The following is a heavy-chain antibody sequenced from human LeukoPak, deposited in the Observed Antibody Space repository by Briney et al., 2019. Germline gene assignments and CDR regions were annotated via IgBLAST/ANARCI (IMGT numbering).Heavy chain of an antibody. V-gene: IGHV3-30-3*01. CDR2: ISYDGSNK. Sequence: PGGSLRLSCAASGFTFSSYAMHWVRQAPGKGLEWVAVISYDGSNKYYADSVKGRFTISRDNSKNTLYLQMNSLRAEDTAVYYCARDQRATVTIGMDVWGQGTTVTVSS. CDR1: GFTFSSYA. CDR3: ARDQRATVTIGMDV. D-gene: IGHD4-17*01. J-gene: IGHJ6*02.